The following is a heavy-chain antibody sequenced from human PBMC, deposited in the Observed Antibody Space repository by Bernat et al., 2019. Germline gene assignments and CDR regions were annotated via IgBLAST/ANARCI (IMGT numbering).Heavy chain of an antibody. CDR2: IYSGGST. V-gene: IGHV3-53*02. Sequence: EVQLVETGGGLIQPGGSLRLSCAASGFTVSSNYMSWVRQAPGKGLEWVSVIYSGGSTYYADSVKGRFTISRDNSKNTLYLQMNSLRAEDAAVYYCARDSQQLATVYWGQGTLVTVSS. CDR3: ARDSQQLATVY. J-gene: IGHJ4*02. D-gene: IGHD6-13*01. CDR1: GFTVSSNY.